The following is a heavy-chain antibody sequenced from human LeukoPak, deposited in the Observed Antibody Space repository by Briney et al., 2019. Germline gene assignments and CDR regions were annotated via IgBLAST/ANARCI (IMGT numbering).Heavy chain of an antibody. D-gene: IGHD3-9*01. Sequence: SVKVSCKASGGTFSSYAISWVRQAPGQGLEWXXXXXPIFGTANYAQKFQGRVTITADESTSTAYMELSSLRSEDTAVYYCAGGAANYDILTGYLTYYYYGMDVWGKGTTVTVSS. CDR2: XXPIFGTA. J-gene: IGHJ6*04. CDR3: AGGAANYDILTGYLTYYYYGMDV. V-gene: IGHV1-69*01. CDR1: GGTFSSYA.